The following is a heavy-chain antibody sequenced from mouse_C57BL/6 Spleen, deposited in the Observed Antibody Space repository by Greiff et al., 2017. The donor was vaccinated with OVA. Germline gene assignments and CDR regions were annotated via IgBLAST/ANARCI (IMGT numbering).Heavy chain of an antibody. Sequence: VKLQESGPGLVQPSQSLSITCTVSGFSLTSYGVHWVRQSPGKGLEWLGVIWSGGSTDYNAAFISRLSISKDNSKSQVFFKMNSLQADDTAIYYCARGDYGSSYGAMDYWGQGTSVTVSS. CDR3: ARGDYGSSYGAMDY. D-gene: IGHD1-1*01. V-gene: IGHV2-2*01. CDR1: GFSLTSYG. J-gene: IGHJ4*01. CDR2: IWSGGST.